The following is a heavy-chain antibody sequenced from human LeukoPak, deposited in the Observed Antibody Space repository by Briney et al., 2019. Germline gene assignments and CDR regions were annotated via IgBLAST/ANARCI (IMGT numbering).Heavy chain of an antibody. CDR1: GFTLASYG. J-gene: IGHJ1*01. V-gene: IGHV3-23*01. CDR3: AIMHGYYDGTGYWVQ. Sequence: PGGSLRLSCAASGFTLASYGMSRVRQAPGKGLEWVSFITTNGGRTSYADSVEGRFTISRDNPRNTLYMQMNSLRDEDTAVYYCAIMHGYYDGTGYWVQWGQGTLVTVSS. CDR2: ITTNGGRT. D-gene: IGHD3-22*01.